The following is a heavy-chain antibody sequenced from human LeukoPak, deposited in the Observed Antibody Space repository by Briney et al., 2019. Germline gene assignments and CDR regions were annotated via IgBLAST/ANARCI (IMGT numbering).Heavy chain of an antibody. J-gene: IGHJ4*02. CDR1: GYIFTSYW. CDR3: ARTWGSQLWYFDY. CDR2: IYPGDSDT. Sequence: GESLKISCQGSGYIFTSYWIGWVRQLPGKGLEWMGIIYPGDSDTRYSPSFQGQVTISADKSISTAYLQWSSLKASDTAMYYCARTWGSQLWYFDYWGQGTLVTVSS. D-gene: IGHD5-18*01. V-gene: IGHV5-51*01.